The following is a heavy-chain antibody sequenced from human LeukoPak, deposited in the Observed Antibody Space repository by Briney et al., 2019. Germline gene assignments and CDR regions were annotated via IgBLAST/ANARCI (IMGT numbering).Heavy chain of an antibody. CDR1: GYSFTSYC. V-gene: IGHV5-51*01. Sequence: GESLKISCKGSGYSFTSYCIGWVRQMPGKGLEWMGIIYPGDSDTRYSPSFQGQVTISADKSISTAYLQWSSLKASDTAMYYCARIVVPAAIPAAHWFDPWGQGTLVTVSS. J-gene: IGHJ5*02. CDR2: IYPGDSDT. CDR3: ARIVVPAAIPAAHWFDP. D-gene: IGHD2-2*01.